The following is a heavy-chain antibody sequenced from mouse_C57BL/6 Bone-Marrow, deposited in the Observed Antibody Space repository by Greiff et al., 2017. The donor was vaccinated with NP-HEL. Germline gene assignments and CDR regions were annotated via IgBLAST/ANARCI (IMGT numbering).Heavy chain of an antibody. Sequence: EVKLQESGPGLVKPSQSLSLTCSVTGYSITSGYYWNWIRQFPGNKLEWMGYISYDGSNNYNPSLKNRISITRDTSKNQFFLKLNSVTTEDTATYYCAREGTTEAYWGQGTLVTVSA. CDR1: GYSITSGYY. CDR3: AREGTTEAY. D-gene: IGHD2-14*01. CDR2: ISYDGSN. V-gene: IGHV3-6*01. J-gene: IGHJ3*01.